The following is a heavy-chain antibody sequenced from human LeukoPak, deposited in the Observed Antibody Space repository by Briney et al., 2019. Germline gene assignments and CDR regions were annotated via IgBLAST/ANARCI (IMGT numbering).Heavy chain of an antibody. CDR3: AKDQTYYDFWSLDY. V-gene: IGHV3-15*01. Sequence: GGSLRLSCAASGFTFTTAWLSWVRQAPGRGLEWVGRLKSKNDGGTADYAAPVKGRFTISRDDSKNMLYLQMNSLRAEDTAVYYCAKDQTYYDFWSLDYWGQGTLVTVSS. J-gene: IGHJ4*02. CDR1: GFTFTTAW. CDR2: LKSKNDGGTA. D-gene: IGHD3-3*01.